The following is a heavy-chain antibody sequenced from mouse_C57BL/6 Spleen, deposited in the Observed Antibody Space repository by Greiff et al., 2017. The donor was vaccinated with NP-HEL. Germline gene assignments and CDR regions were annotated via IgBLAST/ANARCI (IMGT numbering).Heavy chain of an antibody. J-gene: IGHJ4*01. CDR2: IDPENGDT. Sequence: VQLQQSGAELVRPGASVKLSCTASGFNIKDDYMHWVKQRPEQGLEWIGWIDPENGDTEYASKFQGKATITADTSSNTAYLQLSSLTSEDTAVYYCTTWDGSSYYAMDYWGQGTSVTVSS. CDR1: GFNIKDDY. D-gene: IGHD1-1*01. CDR3: TTWDGSSYYAMDY. V-gene: IGHV14-4*01.